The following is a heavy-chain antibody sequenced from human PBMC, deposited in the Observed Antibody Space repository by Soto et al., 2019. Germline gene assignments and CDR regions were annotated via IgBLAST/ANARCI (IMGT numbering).Heavy chain of an antibody. Sequence: GGSLRLSCAASGFTVSSYYMSWVRQAPGKGLEWVSVIYSAGSADFADSVKGRFTISRDNSKNTLYLQMSSLRAEDTAVYYCARDPGYSYANTWGQGTLVTVSS. CDR2: IYSAGSA. CDR3: ARDPGYSYANT. CDR1: GFTVSSYY. V-gene: IGHV3-66*01. D-gene: IGHD5-18*01. J-gene: IGHJ5*02.